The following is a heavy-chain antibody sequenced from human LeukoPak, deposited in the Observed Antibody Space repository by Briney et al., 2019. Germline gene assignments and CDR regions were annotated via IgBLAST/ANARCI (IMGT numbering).Heavy chain of an antibody. D-gene: IGHD6-13*01. Sequence: QAGGSLRLSCAASGFTFSSYAMYWVRQAPGKGLEGVAVIWYDGSNEYYADSVKGRFTISRDNSKNTLYLQMNSLRAEDTAVYYCAKDPYSSSWYFWFDPWGQGTLVTVSS. V-gene: IGHV3-33*06. CDR3: AKDPYSSSWYFWFDP. CDR1: GFTFSSYA. J-gene: IGHJ5*02. CDR2: IWYDGSNE.